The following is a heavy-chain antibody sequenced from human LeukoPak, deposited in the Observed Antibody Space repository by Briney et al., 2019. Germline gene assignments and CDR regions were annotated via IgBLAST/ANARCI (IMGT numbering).Heavy chain of an antibody. J-gene: IGHJ6*03. D-gene: IGHD6-13*01. V-gene: IGHV3-33*06. CDR3: AKEPSSSWYSYYYCMYV. CDR2: IWYDGSNK. Sequence: PGGSLRLSCAAPGFTFSSYGMHWVREAPGKGLEWVAVIWYDGSNKYYADSVKGRVTISRENSNTTLYLQMNSLRVEDTAVYYCAKEPSSSWYSYYYCMYVWGKGTTVTVSS. CDR1: GFTFSSYG.